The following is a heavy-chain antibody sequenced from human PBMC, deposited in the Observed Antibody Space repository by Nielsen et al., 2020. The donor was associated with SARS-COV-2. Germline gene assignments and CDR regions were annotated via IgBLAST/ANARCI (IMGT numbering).Heavy chain of an antibody. D-gene: IGHD1-26*01. V-gene: IGHV3-53*01. CDR2: IYSGGST. CDR3: ARATWELLDY. Sequence: GSLKISCAASGFTVSSNYMSWVRQAPGKGLEWVSVIYSGGSTYYADSVKGRFTISRDNSKNTLYLQMNSLRAEDTAVYYCARATWELLDYWGQGTLVTVSS. J-gene: IGHJ4*02. CDR1: GFTVSSNY.